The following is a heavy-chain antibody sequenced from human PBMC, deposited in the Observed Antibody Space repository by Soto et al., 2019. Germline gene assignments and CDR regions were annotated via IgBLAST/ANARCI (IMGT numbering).Heavy chain of an antibody. Sequence: GGSLRLSCAASGFTFSSYWMSWVRQAPGKGLEWVANIKQDGSEKYYVDSVKGRFTISRDNAKNSLYLQMNSLRAEDTAVYYCASPVRYYYYYYMDVWGKGTTVTVSS. V-gene: IGHV3-7*01. CDR2: IKQDGSEK. CDR3: ASPVRYYYYYYMDV. J-gene: IGHJ6*03. CDR1: GFTFSSYW.